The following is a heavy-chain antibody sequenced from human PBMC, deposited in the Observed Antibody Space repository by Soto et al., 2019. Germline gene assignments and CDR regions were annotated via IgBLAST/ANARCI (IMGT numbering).Heavy chain of an antibody. V-gene: IGHV4-31*03. CDR2: IYYSGST. CDR1: GGSISSGGYY. Sequence: QVQLQESGPGLVKPSQTLSLTCTVSGGSISSGGYYWSWIRQHPGKGLEWIGYIYYSGSTYYNPSLKSRVTISVDTSKNQFSLKLSSVTAADTAVYYCARGPEGDNWLDEYFQHWGQGTLVTVSS. J-gene: IGHJ1*01. CDR3: ARGPEGDNWLDEYFQH. D-gene: IGHD1-1*01.